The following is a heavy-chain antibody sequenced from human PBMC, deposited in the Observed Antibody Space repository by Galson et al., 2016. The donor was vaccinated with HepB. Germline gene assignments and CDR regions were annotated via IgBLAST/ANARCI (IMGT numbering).Heavy chain of an antibody. V-gene: IGHV3-11*06. D-gene: IGHD3-9*01. CDR2: ISYTGSHT. CDR1: GFDFSEYY. Sequence: SLRPSCAASGFDFSEYYMSWIRQALGRGPEWVSYISYTGSHTNYIDSVKGRFTITRNNARNLVFLQMNSLRAEDAAVYYCATPKDPGHYFSYLIEHWGQGTRVTVSS. CDR3: ATPKDPGHYFSYLIEH. J-gene: IGHJ1*01.